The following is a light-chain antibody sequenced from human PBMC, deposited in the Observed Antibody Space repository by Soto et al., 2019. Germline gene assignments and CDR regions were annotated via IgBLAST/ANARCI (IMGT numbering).Light chain of an antibody. CDR2: DAS. J-gene: IGKJ4*01. Sequence: DIQMTQSPSSLSASVGDRVTITCQASQDIRHYLNWYQQKPGKAPKLLVYDASHLETGVPSRFSGSGSGTDFTFTISSLQPGDIATYYCQQYDNLLLTFGGGTKVEIK. CDR1: QDIRHY. V-gene: IGKV1-33*01. CDR3: QQYDNLLLT.